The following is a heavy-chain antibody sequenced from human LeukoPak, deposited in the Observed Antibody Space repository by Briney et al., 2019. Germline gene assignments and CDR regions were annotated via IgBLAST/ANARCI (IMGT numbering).Heavy chain of an antibody. CDR1: GYTFTGYY. CDR3: ARDGRYYDFWSGYPFDY. J-gene: IGHJ4*02. Sequence: RVASVKVSCKASGYTFTGYYMHWVRQAPGQGLEWMGWINPNSGGTNYAQKFRGGVTMTRDTSISTAYMELSRLRSDDTAVYYCARDGRYYDFWSGYPFDYWGQGTLVTVSS. CDR2: INPNSGGT. D-gene: IGHD3-3*01. V-gene: IGHV1-2*02.